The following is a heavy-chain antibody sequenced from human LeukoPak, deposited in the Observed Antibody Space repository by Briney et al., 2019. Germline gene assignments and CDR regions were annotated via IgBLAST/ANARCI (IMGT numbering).Heavy chain of an antibody. V-gene: IGHV4-39*01. J-gene: IGHJ4*02. CDR3: STSCYAGDY. D-gene: IGHD2-2*01. CDR2: IYYSVST. Sequence: SETLSLTCTVSGGSISSSSYYWGWIRQPPGKGLEWIGSIYYSVSTYYNPSLKSRVTISVDTSKNQFSLKLSSVTAADTAVYYCSTSCYAGDYWGQGTLVTVSS. CDR1: GGSISSSSYY.